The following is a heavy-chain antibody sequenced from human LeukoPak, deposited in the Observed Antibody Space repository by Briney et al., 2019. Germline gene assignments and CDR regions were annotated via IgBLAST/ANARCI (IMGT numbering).Heavy chain of an antibody. CDR2: ISSSGSTI. V-gene: IGHV3-48*03. CDR3: ARSRDGYNYGFDY. D-gene: IGHD5-24*01. Sequence: GGSLRLSCAASGFTFSSYEMNWVRQAPGKGLEWVSYISSSGSTIYYVDSVKGRFTNSRDNAKNSPYLQMNSLRAEDTAVYYCARSRDGYNYGFDYWGQGTLVTVSS. CDR1: GFTFSSYE. J-gene: IGHJ4*02.